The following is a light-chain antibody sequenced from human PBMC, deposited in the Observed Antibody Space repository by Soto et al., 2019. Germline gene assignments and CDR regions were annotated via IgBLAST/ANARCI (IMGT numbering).Light chain of an antibody. CDR3: QQYNNWPRT. Sequence: EIVMTQSPATLSVSPGERATLSCRVSQSVDSNLAWYQQKPGQAPRLLIYGASARATSIPARFSGSGSGTEFTLTISSLQSEDFAVYYCQQYNNWPRTFGQGTKVEIK. V-gene: IGKV3-15*01. CDR2: GAS. J-gene: IGKJ1*01. CDR1: QSVDSN.